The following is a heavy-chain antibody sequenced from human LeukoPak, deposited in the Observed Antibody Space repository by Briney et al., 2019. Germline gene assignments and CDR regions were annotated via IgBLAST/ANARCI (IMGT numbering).Heavy chain of an antibody. CDR1: GYTFINYY. CDR2: INPSDGST. V-gene: IGHV1-46*01. J-gene: IGHJ5*02. Sequence: ASVKVSCKASGYTFINYYIQWVRQAPGQGLEWMGIINPSDGSTTNTQNFQGRVTMTRDTSTSTVYMELSSLRSEDTAVYYCARDSLQTRYSWNDEGRKNWFDPWGQGTLVTVSP. D-gene: IGHD1-1*01. CDR3: ARDSLQTRYSWNDEGRKNWFDP.